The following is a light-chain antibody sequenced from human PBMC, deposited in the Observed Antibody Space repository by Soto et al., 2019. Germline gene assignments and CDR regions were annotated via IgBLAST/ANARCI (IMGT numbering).Light chain of an antibody. CDR3: SSYTGSSTHVV. CDR2: DVS. Sequence: QSALTQPASVSGSPGQSITICCTGTSSDVGGYNYVSWYQQLPGKAPKVMIYDVSNRPSGVSDRFSGSKSGNTASLTISGLQAEDEADYYCSSYTGSSTHVVFGGGTKLTVL. CDR1: SSDVGGYNY. V-gene: IGLV2-14*01. J-gene: IGLJ2*01.